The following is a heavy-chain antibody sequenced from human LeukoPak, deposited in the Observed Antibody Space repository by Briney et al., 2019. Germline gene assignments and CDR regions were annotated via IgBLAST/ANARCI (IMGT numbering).Heavy chain of an antibody. CDR1: GGSISSGDYY. Sequence: SETLSLTCTVSGGSISSGDYYWSWIRQPPGKGLEWIGYIYYSGSTYYNPSLKSRVTISVDTSKNQFSLKLSSVTAADTAVYYCARVRDGDYSYYSDYWGQGTLVTVSS. J-gene: IGHJ4*02. V-gene: IGHV4-30-4*01. CDR2: IYYSGST. D-gene: IGHD4-17*01. CDR3: ARVRDGDYSYYSDY.